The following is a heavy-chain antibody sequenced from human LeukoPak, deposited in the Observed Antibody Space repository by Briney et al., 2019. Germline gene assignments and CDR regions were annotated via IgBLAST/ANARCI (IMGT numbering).Heavy chain of an antibody. V-gene: IGHV3-7*01. CDR3: ATYTHWVAGDV. CDR2: MNQDGSAK. J-gene: IGHJ6*02. CDR1: GFTFSDSW. Sequence: GWSLRLSCAASGFTFSDSWMSWVRQAPGKGLEWVANMNQDGSAKDYVDSVKGRFTISRDNARNSLYLQMSSLRAEDTAVYYCATYTHWVAGDVWGQGTTVTVSS. D-gene: IGHD3-16*01.